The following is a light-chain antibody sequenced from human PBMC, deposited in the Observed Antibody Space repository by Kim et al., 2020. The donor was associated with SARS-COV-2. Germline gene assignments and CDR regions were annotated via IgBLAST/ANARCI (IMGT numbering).Light chain of an antibody. CDR3: QAWESSTVV. CDR1: ELGDKY. Sequence: SVSPGQTAIITCSGDELGDKYACWYQQKPGQYPVMVIYQDSKRPSGIPKRFSGSNSGNTATLTISGTQAMDEADYYCQAWESSTVVFGGGTELTVL. V-gene: IGLV3-1*01. CDR2: QDS. J-gene: IGLJ2*01.